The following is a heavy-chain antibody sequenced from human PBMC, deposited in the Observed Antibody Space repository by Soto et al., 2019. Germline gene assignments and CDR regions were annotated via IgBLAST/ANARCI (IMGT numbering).Heavy chain of an antibody. CDR1: GGTFSSYA. V-gene: IGHV1-69*01. CDR3: ASAPRGSYFFDY. CDR2: ILPIFGTA. Sequence: QVQLVQSGAEVKTPGSSVKVSCKASGGTFSSYAISWVRQAPGQGLEWMGGILPIFGTANYAQKFQGRVTITADEATSTAYMELRCLRSEDTAVYYWASAPRGSYFFDYCGQGTLVTVS. J-gene: IGHJ4*02. D-gene: IGHD1-26*01.